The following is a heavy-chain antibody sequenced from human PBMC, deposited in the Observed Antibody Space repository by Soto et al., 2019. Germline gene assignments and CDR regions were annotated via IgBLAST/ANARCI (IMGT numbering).Heavy chain of an antibody. V-gene: IGHV3-23*01. Sequence: QSGVSLRTSCPAYGFPLATFAMTWVRQVPGEGLEWISSITGSGKSAYYADSVKGRVTISRDNSKNTLYLQISILGVDDMAGYHCAVHLGEYYYTMDVWCQGT. CDR1: GFPLATFA. D-gene: IGHD3-10*01. CDR2: ITGSGKSA. J-gene: IGHJ6*02. CDR3: AVHLGEYYYTMDV.